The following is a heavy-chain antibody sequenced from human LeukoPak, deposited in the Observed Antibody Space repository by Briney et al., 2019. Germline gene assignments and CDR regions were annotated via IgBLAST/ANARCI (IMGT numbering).Heavy chain of an antibody. D-gene: IGHD1-14*01. CDR3: AKDYNNGFDY. CDR2: IRYDGSTK. V-gene: IGHV3-30*02. J-gene: IGHJ4*02. Sequence: GGSLRLSCAASGYSFSGYGMHWVRQAPGKGLEWVTFIRYDGSTKSYADSVKGRFTIARDNSKNTLYLQMNSLRAEDTAVYFCAKDYNNGFDYWGQGALVTVSS. CDR1: GYSFSGYG.